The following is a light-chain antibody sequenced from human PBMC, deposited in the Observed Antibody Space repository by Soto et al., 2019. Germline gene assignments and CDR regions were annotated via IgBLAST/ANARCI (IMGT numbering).Light chain of an antibody. V-gene: IGKV1-6*01. CDR3: LQDIKYPWT. CDR1: QGISNY. CDR2: AAS. J-gene: IGKJ1*01. Sequence: IQISQSPSSLSASVGDRVTITCRASQGISNYLAWYQQKPGKVPKLLIFAASSLQSGVPPRFSGSGSGTDFTLAISSLQPEDSATYYCLQDIKYPWTFGQGTKVDIK.